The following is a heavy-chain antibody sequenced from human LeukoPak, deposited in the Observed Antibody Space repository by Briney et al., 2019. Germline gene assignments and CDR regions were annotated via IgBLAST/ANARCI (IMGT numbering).Heavy chain of an antibody. J-gene: IGHJ4*02. Sequence: PGGSLRLSCAASGFTFSTYVMHWVRQAPGKGLDWVAIIWHDGTNKYYADSVKGRFTISRDNSKNTLYLQMNSLRAEDTAVYYCAKDLGRYRNNYFDYWGQGTLVTVSS. CDR3: AKDLGRYRNNYFDY. V-gene: IGHV3-33*06. CDR2: IWHDGTNK. CDR1: GFTFSTYV. D-gene: IGHD1-26*01.